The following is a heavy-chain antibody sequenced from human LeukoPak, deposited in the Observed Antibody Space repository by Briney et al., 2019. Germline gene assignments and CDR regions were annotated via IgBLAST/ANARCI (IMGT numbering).Heavy chain of an antibody. D-gene: IGHD5-18*01. V-gene: IGHV3-23*01. J-gene: IGHJ4*02. CDR1: GFTFSSYG. CDR2: ISGSGGST. Sequence: WGSLRLSGAASGFTFSSYGMSWVRQAPGKGLEWVSAISGSGGSTYYADSVKGRFTISRDNSKNTLYLQMNSLRAEDTAVYYCAKGLRGYSYGTGGYFDYWGQGTLVTVSS. CDR3: AKGLRGYSYGTGGYFDY.